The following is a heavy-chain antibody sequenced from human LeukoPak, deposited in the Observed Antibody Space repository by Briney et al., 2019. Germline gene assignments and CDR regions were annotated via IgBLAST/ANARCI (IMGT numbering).Heavy chain of an antibody. Sequence: KPSETLSLTCTVSGGSISSYYWSWIRQPPGKGLEWIGYIYYSGSTNYNPSLKSRVTISVDTSKNQFSLKLSSVTAADTAVYYCARKMATTGFDYWGQGTLVTVSS. CDR3: ARKMATTGFDY. V-gene: IGHV4-59*01. CDR1: GGSISSYY. CDR2: IYYSGST. J-gene: IGHJ4*02. D-gene: IGHD1-14*01.